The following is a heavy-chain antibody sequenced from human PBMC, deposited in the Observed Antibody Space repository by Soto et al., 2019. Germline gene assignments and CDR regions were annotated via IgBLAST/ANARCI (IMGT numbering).Heavy chain of an antibody. J-gene: IGHJ6*02. CDR2: ISYDGSNK. Sequence: GGSLRLSCTASGFTFSSYAMHWVRQAPGKGLEWVAVISYDGSNKYYADSVKGRFTISRDNSKNTLYLQMNSLRAEDTAVYYCAREASGGGYCSGGSCYSYYYGMDVWGQGTTVTVSS. D-gene: IGHD2-15*01. CDR1: GFTFSSYA. CDR3: AREASGGGYCSGGSCYSYYYGMDV. V-gene: IGHV3-30-3*01.